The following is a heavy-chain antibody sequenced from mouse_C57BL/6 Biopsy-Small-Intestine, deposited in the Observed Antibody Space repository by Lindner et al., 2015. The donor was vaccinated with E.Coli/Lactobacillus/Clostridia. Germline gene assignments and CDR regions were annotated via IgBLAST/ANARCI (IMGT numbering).Heavy chain of an antibody. CDR1: GYAFSSSW. CDR3: ARGYYGTWYFDV. J-gene: IGHJ1*03. CDR2: IYPGDGDT. Sequence: VQLQESGPELVKPGATVKISCKASGYAFSSSWMNWVKQRPGKGLEWIGRIYPGDGDTSYNGKFKGKATLTADKSSSTAYMQLSSLTSEDSAVYFCARGYYGTWYFDVWGTGTTVTVSS. V-gene: IGHV1-82*01. D-gene: IGHD1-1*01.